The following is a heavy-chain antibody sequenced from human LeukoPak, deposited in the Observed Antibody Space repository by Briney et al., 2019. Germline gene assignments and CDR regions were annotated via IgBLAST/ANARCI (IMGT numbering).Heavy chain of an antibody. V-gene: IGHV4-34*01. CDR2: INHSGST. J-gene: IGHJ1*01. CDR3: ARRHAYYYGSGSYSHFQH. CDR1: GGSFSGYY. Sequence: PSETLSLTCAVYGGSFSGYYWSWIRQPPGKGLEWIGEINHSGSTNYNPSLKSRVTISVDASKNQFSLKLSSVTATDTAVYYRARRHAYYYGSGSYSHFQHWGQGTLVTVSS. D-gene: IGHD3-10*01.